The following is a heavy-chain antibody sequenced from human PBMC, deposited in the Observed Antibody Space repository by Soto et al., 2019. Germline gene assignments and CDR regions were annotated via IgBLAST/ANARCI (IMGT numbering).Heavy chain of an antibody. J-gene: IGHJ4*02. V-gene: IGHV3-33*01. D-gene: IGHD3-22*01. Sequence: SLRLSCAASGFTFSSYGMHWVRQAPGKGLEWVAVIWYDGSNKYYADSVKGRFTISRDNSKNTLYLQMNSLRAEDTAVYYCARDPVGYYDSSGPPHWGQGTLVTVSS. CDR3: ARDPVGYYDSSGPPH. CDR2: IWYDGSNK. CDR1: GFTFSSYG.